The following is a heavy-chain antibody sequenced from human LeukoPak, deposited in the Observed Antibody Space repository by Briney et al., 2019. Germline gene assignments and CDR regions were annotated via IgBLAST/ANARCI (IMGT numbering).Heavy chain of an antibody. J-gene: IGHJ3*02. CDR3: ARDFEYCSSTTCLHAFDN. CDR1: GGSISSDSYF. Sequence: PSETLSLTRTVSGGSISSDSYFWNWIRQPAGKGLEWIGRIYATGNTMYNPSLKSRVTVSVDTSKNQFSLKLSSVTAADTAVYYCARDFEYCSSTTCLHAFDNWGQGTMVTVSS. CDR2: IYATGNT. V-gene: IGHV4-61*02. D-gene: IGHD2-2*01.